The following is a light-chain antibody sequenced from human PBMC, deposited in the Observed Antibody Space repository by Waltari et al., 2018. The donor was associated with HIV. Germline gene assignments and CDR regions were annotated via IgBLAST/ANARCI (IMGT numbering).Light chain of an antibody. CDR2: LNNDGSH. V-gene: IGLV4-69*01. CDR3: QTWGSGIQV. Sequence: QLVLTQSPSASASLGASVKLTCTLSSGHSSYAIAWHQQQPEKGHRYLMKLNNDGSHTKGDGIPKRFSGSSSGAERYLTISSLQSEDEADYYCQTWGSGIQVFGSGTKVTVL. J-gene: IGLJ1*01. CDR1: SGHSSYA.